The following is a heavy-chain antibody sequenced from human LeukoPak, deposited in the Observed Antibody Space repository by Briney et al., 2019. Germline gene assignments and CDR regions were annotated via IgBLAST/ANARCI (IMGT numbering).Heavy chain of an antibody. D-gene: IGHD2-15*01. J-gene: IGHJ5*02. V-gene: IGHV1-69*01. CDR3: AREVYCSGGSCRPNWFDP. CDR2: IIPIFGTA. Sequence: SVRVSCKASGGTFSSYAISWVRQAPGQGLEWMGGIIPIFGTANYAQKFQGRVTITADESTSTAYMELSSLRSEDTAVYYCAREVYCSGGSCRPNWFDPWGQGTLVTVSS. CDR1: GGTFSSYA.